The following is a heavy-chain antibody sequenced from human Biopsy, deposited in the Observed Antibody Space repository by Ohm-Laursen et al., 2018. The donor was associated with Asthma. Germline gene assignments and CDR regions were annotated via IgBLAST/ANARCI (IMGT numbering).Heavy chain of an antibody. CDR1: GGTFSNFA. J-gene: IGHJ6*02. Sequence: SSVKVSCKAPGGTFSNFALSWVRQAPGQGLEWLGGIMTVFGTTNYAQKFQGRVTITADESTSTAYMEVTSLRSEDTAIYYCARCQVGYSSGWSLLLKKIYYSGMDVWGQGTAVTVSS. CDR2: IMTVFGTT. D-gene: IGHD6-19*01. CDR3: ARCQVGYSSGWSLLLKKIYYSGMDV. V-gene: IGHV1-69*01.